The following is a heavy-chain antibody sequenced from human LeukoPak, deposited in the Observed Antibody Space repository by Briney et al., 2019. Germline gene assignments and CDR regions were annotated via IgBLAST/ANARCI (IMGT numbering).Heavy chain of an antibody. Sequence: PSEILSLTCAVYGGSFTGYYWTWIRQPPGKGLEWIGEINRSGITNYDPSLKSRVTISVDTSKSQFSLKLNSATAADTAVYYCARGRSDAFDIWGQGTMVTVSS. CDR1: GGSFTGYY. V-gene: IGHV4-34*01. CDR2: INRSGIT. CDR3: ARGRSDAFDI. J-gene: IGHJ3*02.